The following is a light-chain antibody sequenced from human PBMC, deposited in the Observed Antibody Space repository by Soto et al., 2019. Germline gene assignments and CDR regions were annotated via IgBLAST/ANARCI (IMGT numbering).Light chain of an antibody. CDR2: DVR. Sequence: QSALTQPASVSGSPGQSITISCTGTSSYVGGYNYVSWYQQHLGKAPKLMIYDVRNRPSGVSNRFSGSKSVNTASLTISGLQAEDEADYYCSSYTTISTYVFGTGTKVTVL. CDR1: SSYVGGYNY. V-gene: IGLV2-14*01. CDR3: SSYTTISTYV. J-gene: IGLJ1*01.